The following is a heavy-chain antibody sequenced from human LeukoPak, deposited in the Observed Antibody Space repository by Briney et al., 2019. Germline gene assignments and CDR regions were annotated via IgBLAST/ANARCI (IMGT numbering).Heavy chain of an antibody. J-gene: IGHJ4*02. CDR3: TRDEEPAAIEAPDY. CDR2: FNPNSSGT. CDR1: GYAFTVDY. Sequence: ASVKLCCYASGYAFTVDYMPWVRQAPGQGLEWMGWFNPNSSGTNYAHKFQGRVTMTRATAITTAYLELSRLRSDDTAVYYCTRDEEPAAIEAPDYWGQGPVVTVSS. D-gene: IGHD2-2*01. V-gene: IGHV1-2*07.